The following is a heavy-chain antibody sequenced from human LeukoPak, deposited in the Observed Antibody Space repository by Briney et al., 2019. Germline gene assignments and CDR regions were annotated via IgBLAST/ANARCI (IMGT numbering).Heavy chain of an antibody. J-gene: IGHJ4*02. CDR3: AREYASGSYRGYFDY. V-gene: IGHV3-30*04. CDR1: GFIFSNYP. Sequence: GRSLRLSCAASGFIFSNYPMHCVRQAPGMGREGEAVISPDGTNKYYADSVKGRFTVSRDNSKNTLYVQMNSLRAEDTAVYYCAREYASGSYRGYFDYWGQGTLVTVSS. CDR2: ISPDGTNK. D-gene: IGHD3-10*01.